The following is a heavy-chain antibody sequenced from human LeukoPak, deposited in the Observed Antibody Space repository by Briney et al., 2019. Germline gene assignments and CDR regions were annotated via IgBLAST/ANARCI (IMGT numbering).Heavy chain of an antibody. CDR1: GFTFSSYA. CDR2: ISGSGGST. CDR3: AKDSDPKLLWFGEPPSPLDY. D-gene: IGHD3-10*01. Sequence: PGGSLRLSCAASGFTFSSYAMSWVRQAPGKGLEWVSAISGSGGSTYYADSVKCRFTISRDNSKNTLYLQMNSLRAEDTAVYYCAKDSDPKLLWFGEPPSPLDYWGQGTLVTVSS. J-gene: IGHJ4*02. V-gene: IGHV3-23*01.